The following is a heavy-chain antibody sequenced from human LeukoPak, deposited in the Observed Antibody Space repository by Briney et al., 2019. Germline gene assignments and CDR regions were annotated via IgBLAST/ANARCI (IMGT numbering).Heavy chain of an antibody. CDR1: GGSISSSSYY. D-gene: IGHD5-24*01. V-gene: IGHV4-39*01. Sequence: SETLSLTCTVSGGSISSSSYYWGWIRQPPGKGLEWIGSIYYSGSTYYNPSLKSRVTISVDTSKNQFSLKLSSVTAADTAVYYCARSRDGYNPYYFDYWGQGTLVTVSS. J-gene: IGHJ4*02. CDR2: IYYSGST. CDR3: ARSRDGYNPYYFDY.